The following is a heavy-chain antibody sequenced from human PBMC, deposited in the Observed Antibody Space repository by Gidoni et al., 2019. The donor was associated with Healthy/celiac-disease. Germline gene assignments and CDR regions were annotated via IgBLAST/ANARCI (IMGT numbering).Heavy chain of an antibody. Sequence: QVQLQESGPGLVKPSQTLSLTCTVSGGSISSGGYYWSWIRQHPGKGLEWIGYIYYSGSTYYNPSLKSRVTISVDTSKNQFSLKLSSVTAADTAVYYCARSSLEGVVVVAGGWFDPWGQGTLVTVSS. D-gene: IGHD2-15*01. V-gene: IGHV4-31*03. CDR1: GGSISSGGYY. J-gene: IGHJ5*02. CDR3: ARSSLEGVVVVAGGWFDP. CDR2: IYYSGST.